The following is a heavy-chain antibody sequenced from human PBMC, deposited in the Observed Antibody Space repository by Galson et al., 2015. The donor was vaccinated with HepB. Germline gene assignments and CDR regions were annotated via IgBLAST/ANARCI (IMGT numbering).Heavy chain of an antibody. J-gene: IGHJ4*02. CDR1: GFSFSRYW. CDR2: LNYDASIT. D-gene: IGHD3-3*01. Sequence: SLRLSCAASGFSFSRYWMHWVRQVPGKGLEWVAHLNYDASITPYAESVRGRFTISRDNAKNTVYLQMTSVRVDDTAVYYCTRPSCSGSTCAFDVWGPGTLVIVSS. V-gene: IGHV3-74*03. CDR3: TRPSCSGSTCAFDV.